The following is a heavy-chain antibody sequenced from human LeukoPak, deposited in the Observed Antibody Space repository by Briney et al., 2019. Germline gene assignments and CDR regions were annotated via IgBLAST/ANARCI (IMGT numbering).Heavy chain of an antibody. Sequence: ASVKVSCKVSGYTLTELSMHWVRQAPGKGLEWMGGFDPEDGETIYAQKFQGGVTMTEDTSTDTAYMELSSLRSEDTAVYYCATASYGSGSYYNRCWFDPWGQGTLVTVSS. CDR2: FDPEDGET. D-gene: IGHD3-10*01. J-gene: IGHJ5*02. V-gene: IGHV1-24*01. CDR3: ATASYGSGSYYNRCWFDP. CDR1: GYTLTELS.